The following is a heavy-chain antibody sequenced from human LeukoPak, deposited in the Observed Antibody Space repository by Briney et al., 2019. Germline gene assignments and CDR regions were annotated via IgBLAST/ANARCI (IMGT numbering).Heavy chain of an antibody. CDR2: INPYNGNT. Sequence: GPSVKVSCKASGYTFTNYGISWVRQAPGQGLEWMGWINPYNGNTNYAQKLQGRVTMTTDTSTTTAYMELRSLRSDDTAVYYCASPPLSDYGDYGAFDYWGQGTLVTVSS. CDR1: GYTFTNYG. CDR3: ASPPLSDYGDYGAFDY. D-gene: IGHD4-17*01. J-gene: IGHJ4*02. V-gene: IGHV1-18*01.